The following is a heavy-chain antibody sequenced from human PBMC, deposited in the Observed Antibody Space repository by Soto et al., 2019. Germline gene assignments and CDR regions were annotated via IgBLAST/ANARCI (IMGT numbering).Heavy chain of an antibody. CDR2: INSDGSST. J-gene: IGHJ6*02. CDR3: ARVRGGTYYYYGMDV. CDR1: GFTFSSYW. D-gene: IGHD2-15*01. Sequence: EVQLVESGGGLVQPGGSLRLSCAASGFTFSSYWMHWVRQAPGKGLVWVSRINSDGSSTSYADSVKGRFTISRDNAKNTLYLQMNSLRAEDTAVYYCARVRGGTYYYYGMDVWGQGTTVTVSS. V-gene: IGHV3-74*01.